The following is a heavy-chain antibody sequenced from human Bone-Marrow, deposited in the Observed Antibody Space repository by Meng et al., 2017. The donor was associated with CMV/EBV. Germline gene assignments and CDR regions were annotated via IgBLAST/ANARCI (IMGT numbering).Heavy chain of an antibody. CDR1: GYSFTSYW. CDR3: ARQYCSSTSCQQSDY. CDR2: IYPGDSDT. J-gene: IGHJ4*02. Sequence: GESLKISCKGSGYSFTSYWIGWVRQMPGKGLEWMGIIYPGDSDTRYSPSFQGQVTISADKSISTAYLQWSSLKASDTAMYYCARQYCSSTSCQQSDYWGQGTLVTVSS. D-gene: IGHD2-2*01. V-gene: IGHV5-51*01.